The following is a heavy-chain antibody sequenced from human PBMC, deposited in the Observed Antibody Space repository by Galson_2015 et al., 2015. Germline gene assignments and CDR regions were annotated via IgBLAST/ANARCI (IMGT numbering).Heavy chain of an antibody. CDR2: IIPIFGTA. J-gene: IGHJ4*02. CDR1: GGTFSSYA. CDR3: ARIKGYCSSTSCYGGYFDY. Sequence: SVKVSCKASGGTFSSYAISWVRQAPGQGLERMGGIIPIFGTANYAQKFQGRVTITADESTSTAYMELSSLRSEDTAVYYCARIKGYCSSTSCYGGYFDYWGQGTLVTVSS. V-gene: IGHV1-69*13. D-gene: IGHD2-2*01.